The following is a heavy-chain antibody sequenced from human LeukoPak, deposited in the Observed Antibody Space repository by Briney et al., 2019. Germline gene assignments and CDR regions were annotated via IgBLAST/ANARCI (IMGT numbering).Heavy chain of an antibody. V-gene: IGHV4-31*03. Sequence: SETLSLTCTVSGGSISGGGYYWSWIRQHPGKGLEWIGYIYYSGSTYYNPSLKSRVTISVDTSKNQFSLKLSSVTAADTAVYYCARSSSGYYNFDYWGQGTLVTVSS. CDR1: GGSISGGGYY. J-gene: IGHJ4*02. CDR3: ARSSSGYYNFDY. D-gene: IGHD3-22*01. CDR2: IYYSGST.